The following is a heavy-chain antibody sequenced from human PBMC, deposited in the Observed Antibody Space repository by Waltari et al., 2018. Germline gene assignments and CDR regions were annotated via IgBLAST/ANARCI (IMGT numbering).Heavy chain of an antibody. Sequence: QVQLVESGGGVVQPGRSLRLSCAASGFTFSSYGMHWVRQAPGKGMEWVAVIWYDGSNKYYADSVKGRFTISRDNSKNTLYLQMNSLRAEDTAVYYCARDGLIASEYFDYWGQGTLVTVSS. J-gene: IGHJ4*02. D-gene: IGHD2-2*01. V-gene: IGHV3-33*01. CDR1: GFTFSSYG. CDR3: ARDGLIASEYFDY. CDR2: IWYDGSNK.